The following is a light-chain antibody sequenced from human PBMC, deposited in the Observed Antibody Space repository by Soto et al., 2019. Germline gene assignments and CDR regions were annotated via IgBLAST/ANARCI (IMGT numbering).Light chain of an antibody. V-gene: IGKV3-20*01. CDR2: RAS. Sequence: EIVLTQSPGTLSLSPGERATLSCTASQSISRYLAWYRQKPGQAPRLLIYRASTRAADIPDRFSGGGSGTDFTLTISRLEPEDFAVYYCQQYGGSPLYTFGQGTKLEI. CDR3: QQYGGSPLYT. J-gene: IGKJ2*01. CDR1: QSISRY.